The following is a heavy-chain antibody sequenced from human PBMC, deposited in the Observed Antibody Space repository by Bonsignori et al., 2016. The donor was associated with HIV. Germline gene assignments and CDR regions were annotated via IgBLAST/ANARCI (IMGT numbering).Heavy chain of an antibody. D-gene: IGHD2-21*01. Sequence: RQAPGRAWSGLGTSITWEHLLQPSLKSRVTTSVDTSKNQFSLKLSSVTAADTAVYYCARDRWGDTQWRLPSAFDIWGQGTMVTVSS. V-gene: IGHV4-30-4*01. CDR3: ARDRWGDTQWRLPSAFDI. CDR2: SITWEH. J-gene: IGHJ3*02.